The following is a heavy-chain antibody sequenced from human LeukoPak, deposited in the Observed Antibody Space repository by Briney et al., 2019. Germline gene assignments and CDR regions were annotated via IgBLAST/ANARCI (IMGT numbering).Heavy chain of an antibody. CDR2: IYYSGST. J-gene: IGHJ6*04. D-gene: IGHD6-19*01. CDR3: ARGSSSGWFLGDV. Sequence: SETLSLTCTVSGGSISSYYWSWIRQPPGKGLEWIGYIYYSGSTNYNPSLKSRVTISVDTSKNQFSLKLRSVTAADTAVYHCARGSSSGWFLGDVWGKGTTVTVSS. CDR1: GGSISSYY. V-gene: IGHV4-59*01.